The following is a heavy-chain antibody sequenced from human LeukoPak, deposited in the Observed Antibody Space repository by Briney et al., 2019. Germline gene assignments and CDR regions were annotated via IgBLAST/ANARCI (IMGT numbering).Heavy chain of an antibody. Sequence: PGGSLRPSCAAPGLTVTSNYMSWVRQAPGKGLEWVSVIYSGGSTYYADSVKGRFTISRDNSKNTLYLQMNSLRAEDTAVYYCAREGTTTVTNWGQGTLVTVSS. J-gene: IGHJ4*02. D-gene: IGHD4-17*01. CDR3: AREGTTTVTN. CDR2: IYSGGST. V-gene: IGHV3-53*01. CDR1: GLTVTSNY.